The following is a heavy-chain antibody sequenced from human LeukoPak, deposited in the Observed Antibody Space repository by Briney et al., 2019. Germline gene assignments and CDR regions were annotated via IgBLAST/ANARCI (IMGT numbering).Heavy chain of an antibody. CDR2: IYYSGST. Sequence: SETLSLTCTVSGGSISSSSYYWGWIRQPPGKGLEWIGSIYYSGSTYYNPSLKSRVSISVDTSKNQFSLKLSSVTAADTAVYYCARHSRPLFDYWGQGTLVTVSS. V-gene: IGHV4-39*01. J-gene: IGHJ4*02. D-gene: IGHD6-13*01. CDR3: ARHSRPLFDY. CDR1: GGSISSSSYY.